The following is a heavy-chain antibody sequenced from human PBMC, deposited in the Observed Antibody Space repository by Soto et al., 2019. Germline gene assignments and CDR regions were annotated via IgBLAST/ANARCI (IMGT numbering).Heavy chain of an antibody. CDR3: AKDEGAEDDILTGYPLFDY. CDR1: GFTFSSYA. CDR2: ISYDGSAK. V-gene: IGHV3-30*04. Sequence: QVQLVDSGGGVVQPGRSLRLSCAASGFTFSSYAMHWVRQAPGKGLEWVAVISYDGSAKWYVDSVKGRFTISRDTSKNILYLQMNSLRAEDTAVYYCAKDEGAEDDILTGYPLFDYRGQGILVTVSS. D-gene: IGHD3-9*01. J-gene: IGHJ4*02.